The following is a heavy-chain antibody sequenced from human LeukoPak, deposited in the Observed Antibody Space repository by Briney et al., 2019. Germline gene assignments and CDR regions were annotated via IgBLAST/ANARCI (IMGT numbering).Heavy chain of an antibody. V-gene: IGHV3-33*01. CDR1: GFTFSSYG. Sequence: GRSLRLSCAASGFTFSSYGMHWVRQAPGKGLEWVAVIWYDGSNKYYADSVKGRFTISRDNSKNTLYLQMNSLRAEDTALYYCAREYMGFDYWGQGTLVTVSS. CDR3: AREYMGFDY. CDR2: IWYDGSNK. D-gene: IGHD1-14*01. J-gene: IGHJ4*02.